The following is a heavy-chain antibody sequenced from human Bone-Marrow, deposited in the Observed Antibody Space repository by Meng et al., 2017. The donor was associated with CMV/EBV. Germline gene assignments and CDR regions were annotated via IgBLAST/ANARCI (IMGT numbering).Heavy chain of an antibody. CDR3: ARDLYDFWSGYYSSAFDI. V-gene: IGHV3-7*01. J-gene: IGHJ3*02. D-gene: IGHD3-3*01. CDR1: GFTFSSYW. Sequence: GGSLRLSCAASGFTFSSYWMSWVRQAPGKGLEWVANIKQDGSEKYYVDSVKGRFTISRDNAKNSLYLQMNSLRAEDTAVYYCARDLYDFWSGYYSSAFDIWGQGTMVPVSS. CDR2: IKQDGSEK.